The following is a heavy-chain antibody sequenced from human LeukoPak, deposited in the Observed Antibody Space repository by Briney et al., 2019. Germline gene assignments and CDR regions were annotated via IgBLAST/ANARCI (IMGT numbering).Heavy chain of an antibody. CDR2: INPNSGGT. CDR1: GYXFTGYY. CDR3: ATPGGLDSNYIFDY. J-gene: IGHJ4*02. V-gene: IGHV1-2*02. Sequence: ASVKVSCRASGYXFTGYYMHWVRQAPGQGLEWLGWINPNSGGTNYAQKFQGRVTMTRDTSISTAYMELSRLRSDDTAVYYCATPGGLDSNYIFDYWGQGTLVTVSS. D-gene: IGHD4-11*01.